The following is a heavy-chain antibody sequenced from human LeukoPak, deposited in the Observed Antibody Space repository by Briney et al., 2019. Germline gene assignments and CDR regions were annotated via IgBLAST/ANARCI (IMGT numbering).Heavy chain of an antibody. CDR2: IRSSSRSI. D-gene: IGHD3-22*01. CDR3: ARGLPDSSGYFVAIYYYYYMDV. Sequence: MTWVRQAPGKGLEGVSYIRSSSRSIYYADSVKGRFTISRDNAKNSLFLQMNSLRAEDTAVYYCARGLPDSSGYFVAIYYYYYMDVWGKGTTVTVSS. V-gene: IGHV3-48*01. J-gene: IGHJ6*03.